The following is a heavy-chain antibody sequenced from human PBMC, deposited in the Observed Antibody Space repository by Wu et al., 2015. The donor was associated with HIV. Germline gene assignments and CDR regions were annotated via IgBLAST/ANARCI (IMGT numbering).Heavy chain of an antibody. CDR3: ARDLTGTGTTFSSHYFDY. CDR1: GYTFTSYY. CDR2: INPSGGST. D-gene: IGHD1-7*01. Sequence: QVQLVQSGAEVKKPGASVKVSCKASGYTFTSYYMHWVRQAPGQGLEWMGIINPSGGSTSYAQKFQGRVTMTRDTSTSTVYMELSSLRSEDTAVYYCARDLTGTGTTFSSHYFDYWGQGTLVTVSS. V-gene: IGHV1-46*03. J-gene: IGHJ4*02.